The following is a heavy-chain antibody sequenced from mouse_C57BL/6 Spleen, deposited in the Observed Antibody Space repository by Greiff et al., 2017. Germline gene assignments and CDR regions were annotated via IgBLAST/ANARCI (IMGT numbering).Heavy chain of an antibody. V-gene: IGHV3-6*01. CDR1: GYSITSGYY. J-gene: IGHJ3*01. Sequence: EVQLQQSGPGLVKPSQSLSLTCSVTGYSITSGYYWNWIRQFPGNKLEWLGYISYDGSNNYNPSLKNRNSITRDTSTNQFFLKLNSVTTEDTATYDCARGAYQVGFAYWGQGTLVTVSA. CDR2: ISYDGSN. D-gene: IGHD1-3*01. CDR3: ARGAYQVGFAY.